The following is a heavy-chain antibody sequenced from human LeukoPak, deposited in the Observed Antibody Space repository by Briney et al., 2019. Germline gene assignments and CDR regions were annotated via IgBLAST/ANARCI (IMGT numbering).Heavy chain of an antibody. J-gene: IGHJ6*03. CDR3: ARVVVTAIPSDYYYYMDV. D-gene: IGHD2-21*02. CDR1: GGTFSSYA. V-gene: IGHV1-69*05. CDR2: IIPIFGTA. Sequence: SVKVSCKASGGTFSSYAISWVRQAPGQGLEWMGGIIPIFGTANYAQKFQGRVTITTDESTSTAYMELSSLRSEDTAVYYCARVVVTAIPSDYYYYMDVWGKGTTVTVSS.